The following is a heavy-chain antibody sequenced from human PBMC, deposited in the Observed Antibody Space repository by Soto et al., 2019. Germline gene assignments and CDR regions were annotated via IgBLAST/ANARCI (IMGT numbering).Heavy chain of an antibody. V-gene: IGHV1-69*01. J-gene: IGHJ4*02. CDR3: TRSIGSGGVLGGFDY. Sequence: VRLVQSGVEVREPGSAVKVSCKASGGTFKMYAMHWVRQAPGQGLEWMGGIIPILDKLTYAQKFQGRVTITVDDSTATAYMELSSLRSDDTAVYYCTRSIGSGGVLGGFDYWGQGTLVTVSS. D-gene: IGHD3-16*02. CDR1: GGTFKMYA. CDR2: IIPILDKL.